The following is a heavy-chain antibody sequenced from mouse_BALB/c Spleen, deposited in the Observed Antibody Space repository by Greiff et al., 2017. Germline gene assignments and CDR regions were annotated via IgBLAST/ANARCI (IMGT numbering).Heavy chain of an antibody. J-gene: IGHJ4*01. Sequence: VQRVESGAELVKPGASVKLSCKTSGYTFTSYWIQWVKQRPGQGLGWIGEIFPGTGTTYYNEKFKGKATLTIDTSSSTAYMQLSSLTSEDSAVYFCARSRSTMITTNAMDYWGQGTSVTVSS. V-gene: IGHV1S132*01. CDR2: IFPGTGTT. CDR1: GYTFTSYW. CDR3: ARSRSTMITTNAMDY. D-gene: IGHD2-4*01.